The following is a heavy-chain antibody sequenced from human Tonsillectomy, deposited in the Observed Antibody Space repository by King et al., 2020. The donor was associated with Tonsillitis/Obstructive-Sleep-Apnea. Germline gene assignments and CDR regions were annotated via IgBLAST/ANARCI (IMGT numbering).Heavy chain of an antibody. Sequence: QLQESGPGLVKPSGTLSLTCAVSGDSINSTNWWSWVRQPPGKGLEWIGEIYHSGSTNYNPSLKSRVTISGDKSKNQFSLKLNSVTAADTAVYFCARGTGYCASTNCLGGWFDPWGQGTLVTVSS. D-gene: IGHD2-2*01. J-gene: IGHJ5*02. V-gene: IGHV4-4*02. CDR1: GDSINSTNW. CDR2: IYHSGST. CDR3: ARGTGYCASTNCLGGWFDP.